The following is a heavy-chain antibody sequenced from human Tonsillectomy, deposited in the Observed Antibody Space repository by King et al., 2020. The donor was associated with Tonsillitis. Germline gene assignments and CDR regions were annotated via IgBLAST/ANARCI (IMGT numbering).Heavy chain of an antibody. CDR3: VRQLLNGDMGDH. D-gene: IGHD7-27*01. CDR2: IKSDGERT. J-gene: IGHJ4*02. CDR1: GFIFSNCP. Sequence: VQLVESGGTLGQPGGSLRLYCSASGFIFSNCPMHWVRQAPGKGREYVAPIKSDGERTYYANSVRGRFTISRDNSKNTLYLQMGSLRPEDMAIYYCVRQLLNGDMGDHWGQGTLVTVSS. V-gene: IGHV3-64*01.